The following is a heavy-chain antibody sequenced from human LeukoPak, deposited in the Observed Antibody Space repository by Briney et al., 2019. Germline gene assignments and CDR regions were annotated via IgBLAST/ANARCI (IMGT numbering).Heavy chain of an antibody. CDR2: IGTAGDT. CDR1: GFTFSSYD. J-gene: IGHJ4*02. V-gene: IGHV3-13*01. Sequence: GGSLRLSCAASGFTFSSYDMHWVRQATGKGLEWVSAIGTAGDTYYPGSVKGRFTISRENAKNSLYLQMNSLRAGDTAVYYCARGGDGYNPTDFDYWGQGTLVTVPS. D-gene: IGHD5-24*01. CDR3: ARGGDGYNPTDFDY.